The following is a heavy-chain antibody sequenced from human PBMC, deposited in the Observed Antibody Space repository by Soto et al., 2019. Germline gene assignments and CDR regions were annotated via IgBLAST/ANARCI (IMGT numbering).Heavy chain of an antibody. D-gene: IGHD2-8*01. CDR1: GGSISSSSYY. CDR2: IYYSGST. Sequence: SETLSLTCTVSGGSISSSSYYWGWIRQPPGKGLEWIGSIYYSGSTYYNPSLKSRVTISVDTSKNQFSLKLSSVTAADTAVYYCARVLTRRSSAYFDYWCQGTLVTGFS. J-gene: IGHJ4*02. CDR3: ARVLTRRSSAYFDY. V-gene: IGHV4-39*01.